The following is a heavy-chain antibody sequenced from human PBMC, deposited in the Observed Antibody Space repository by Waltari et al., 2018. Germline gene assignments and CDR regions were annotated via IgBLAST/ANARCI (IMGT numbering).Heavy chain of an antibody. V-gene: IGHV1-18*01. CDR1: GYTFISYS. Sequence: QVQLVQSGPEVKKPGASVKVSCKASGYTFISYSISWVRQAPGQGLEWMGWISTYNVNTAYAQKLQGRVTMTTDTSTNTVYMELRSLRSDDTAVYYCTRGYGTYYGSGSYHYWGQGTLVTVSS. J-gene: IGHJ4*02. D-gene: IGHD3-10*01. CDR2: ISTYNVNT. CDR3: TRGYGTYYGSGSYHY.